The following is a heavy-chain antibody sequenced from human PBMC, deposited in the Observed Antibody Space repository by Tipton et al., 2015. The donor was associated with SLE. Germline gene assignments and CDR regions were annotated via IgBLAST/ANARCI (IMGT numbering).Heavy chain of an antibody. CDR2: VYTSGST. Sequence: TLSLTCTVSGGSISSGSYYWTWIRQPAGKGQEWIGHVYTSGSTSYNPPLKSRVTISADTSKNPFSLRLTSVTATDTAVYYCARLSNLMNSWIDPWGQGNLVTVSS. J-gene: IGHJ5*02. V-gene: IGHV4-61*09. D-gene: IGHD1/OR15-1a*01. CDR3: ARLSNLMNSWIDP. CDR1: GGSISSGSYY.